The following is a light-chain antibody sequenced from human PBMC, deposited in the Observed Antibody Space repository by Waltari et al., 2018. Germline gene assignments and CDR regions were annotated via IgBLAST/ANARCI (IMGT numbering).Light chain of an antibody. J-gene: IGLJ1*01. CDR3: QVWDTSSDHPFV. CDR1: SIGSKG. CDR2: DDS. V-gene: IGLV3-21*04. Sequence: SYVLTKPPSVSVAPGKTARITCGGDSIGSKGVHWYQQKPGQAPVVVIHDDSDRSSGIPERFSGSNSGNTATLTITGVEAGDEADYYCQVWDTSSDHPFVFGTGTEVTVL.